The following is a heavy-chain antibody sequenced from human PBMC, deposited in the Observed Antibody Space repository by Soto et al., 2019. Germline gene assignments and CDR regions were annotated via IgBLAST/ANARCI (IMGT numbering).Heavy chain of an antibody. V-gene: IGHV1-3*01. D-gene: IGHD2-15*01. CDR2: INAGDGDT. J-gene: IGHJ5*02. CDR1: GYTFTNYG. CDR3: AREAGVCSGGSGGWFDL. Sequence: QVQLVQSGAEVKKPGASVRVSCQASGYTFTNYGVHWVRQAPGQRLEWMGWINAGDGDTKYSQKFQGRVTIARDTSAGTAYMGLSRLRSGDTAVYYCAREAGVCSGGSGGWFDLWGQGTLVTVSS.